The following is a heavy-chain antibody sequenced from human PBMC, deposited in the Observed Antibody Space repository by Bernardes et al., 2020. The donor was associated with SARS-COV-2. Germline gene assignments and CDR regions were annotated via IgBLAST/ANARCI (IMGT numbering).Heavy chain of an antibody. Sequence: SQTLSLTCAISGDSVSSNSAAWNWIRQSPSRGLEWLGRTYYRSKWYNDYAVSVKSRITINPDTSKNQFSLQLNSVTPEDTAVYYCASSWGHWVYGGAYYFDYWGHGTLVTVSS. CDR3: ASSWGHWVYGGAYYFDY. J-gene: IGHJ4*01. V-gene: IGHV6-1*01. D-gene: IGHD4-17*01. CDR1: GDSVSSNSAA. CDR2: TYYRSKWYN.